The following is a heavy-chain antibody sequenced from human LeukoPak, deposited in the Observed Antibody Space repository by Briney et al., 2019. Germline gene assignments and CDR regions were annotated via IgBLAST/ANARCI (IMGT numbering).Heavy chain of an antibody. CDR1: GFTVSSIH. J-gene: IGHJ4*02. CDR3: ARDGPSVGATIDY. D-gene: IGHD1-26*01. CDR2: INSDGSTT. Sequence: GGSLRLSCAASGFTVSSIHMVWVRQAPGKGLVWVSRINSDGSTTTYADSAKGRFTISRDNAKNTLYLQMNSLRAEDTAMYYCARDGPSVGATIDYWGQGTLVTVSS. V-gene: IGHV3-74*01.